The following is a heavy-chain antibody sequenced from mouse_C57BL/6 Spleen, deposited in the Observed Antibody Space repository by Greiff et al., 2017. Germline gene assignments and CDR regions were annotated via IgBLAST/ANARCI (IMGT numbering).Heavy chain of an antibody. D-gene: IGHD2-5*01. CDR3: TTRDSNYVGYFDY. Sequence: VQLQQSGAELVRPGASVKLSCTASGFNIKDDYMHWVKQRPEQGLEWIGWIDPENGDTEYASKFQGKATITADTSSNTAYLQLSSLTSEDTAVYYCTTRDSNYVGYFDYWGQGTTLTVSS. CDR2: IDPENGDT. CDR1: GFNIKDDY. V-gene: IGHV14-4*01. J-gene: IGHJ2*01.